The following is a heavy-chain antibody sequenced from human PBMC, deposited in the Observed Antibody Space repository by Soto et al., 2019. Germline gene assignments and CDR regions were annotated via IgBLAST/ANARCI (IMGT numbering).Heavy chain of an antibody. CDR2: ISTYNGNS. D-gene: IGHD3-16*01. J-gene: IGHJ3*02. V-gene: IGHV1-18*01. CDR1: GYTFGSYG. Sequence: QVQLVQSGAEVKKPGASVKVSCKASGYTFGSYGFTWVRQAPGQGLEWMGWISTYNGNSKYRQKLQRRVTMTTDTSTNTVYMELRSLRSDDTALYYCSRERCERLGLDAFYIWGQGTKVTFSS. CDR3: SRERCERLGLDAFYI.